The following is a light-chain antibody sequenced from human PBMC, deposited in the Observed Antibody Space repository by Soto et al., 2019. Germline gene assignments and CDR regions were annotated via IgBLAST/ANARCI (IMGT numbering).Light chain of an antibody. CDR3: QQYHTLPIT. Sequence: DIQMTQSPSSLSASVGDRVTITCRASQSISSYLNWYQQKPGKAPKLLIYAASSLQSGVPSRFSGSGSGTDFTFTISSLQPEDVAAYYCQQYHTLPITFGGGTKVEI. J-gene: IGKJ4*01. V-gene: IGKV1-39*01. CDR1: QSISSY. CDR2: AAS.